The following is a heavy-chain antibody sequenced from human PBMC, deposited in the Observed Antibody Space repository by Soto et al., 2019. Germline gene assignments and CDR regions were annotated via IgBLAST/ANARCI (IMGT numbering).Heavy chain of an antibody. CDR2: IWYDGSNK. D-gene: IGHD6-6*01. V-gene: IGHV3-33*01. CDR3: ARDQLCGYSSSSQAFDI. CDR1: GFTFSSYG. Sequence: QVQLVESGGGVVQPGRSLRLSCAASGFTFSSYGMHWVRQAPGKGLEWVAVIWYDGSNKYYADSVKGRFTISRDNSKNTLYLQMNSLRAEDTAVYYCARDQLCGYSSSSQAFDIWGQGTMVTVSS. J-gene: IGHJ3*02.